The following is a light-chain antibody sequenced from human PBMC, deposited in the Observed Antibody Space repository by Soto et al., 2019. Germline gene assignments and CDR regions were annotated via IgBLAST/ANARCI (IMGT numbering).Light chain of an antibody. CDR1: KLGHKY. CDR3: QAWDSSTAV. CDR2: QDN. V-gene: IGLV3-1*01. Sequence: SSELTQPPSVSVFPGQTASITCSGDKLGHKYACWYQQKPGQSPVLVIYQDNKRPSGIPERFSGSNSGNTATLTISGTQAMDEADYYCQAWDSSTAVFGGGTQLTVL. J-gene: IGLJ7*01.